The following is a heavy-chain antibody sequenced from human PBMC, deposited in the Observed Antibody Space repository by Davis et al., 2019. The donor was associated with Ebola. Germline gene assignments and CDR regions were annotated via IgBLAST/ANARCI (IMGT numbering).Heavy chain of an antibody. J-gene: IGHJ6*02. V-gene: IGHV3-21*01. CDR3: ARARGLLWFGEDYGMDV. Sequence: GGSLRLSCAASGFTFSSYGMHWVRQAPGKGLEWVSSISSSSSYIYYADSVKGRFTISRDNAKNSLYLQMNSLRAEDTAMYYCARARGLLWFGEDYGMDVWGQGTTVTVSS. CDR2: ISSSSSYI. D-gene: IGHD3-10*01. CDR1: GFTFSSYG.